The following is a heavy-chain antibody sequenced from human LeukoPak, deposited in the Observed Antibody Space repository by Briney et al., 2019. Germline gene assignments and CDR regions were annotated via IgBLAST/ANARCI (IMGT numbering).Heavy chain of an antibody. CDR1: GGSFSGYY. J-gene: IGHJ5*02. V-gene: IGHV4-34*01. CDR3: ARPQRYQLLYRWFDP. D-gene: IGHD2-2*01. Sequence: SETLSLTCAVYGGSFSGYYWSWIRQPPGKGLEWIEEINHSGSTNYNPSLKSRVTISVDTSKNQFSLKLSSVTAADTAVYYCARPQRYQLLYRWFDPWGQGTLVTVSS. CDR2: INHSGST.